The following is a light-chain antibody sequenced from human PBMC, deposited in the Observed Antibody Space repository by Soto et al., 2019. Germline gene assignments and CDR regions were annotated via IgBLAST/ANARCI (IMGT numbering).Light chain of an antibody. J-gene: IGKJ1*01. CDR1: QGISTY. V-gene: IGKV1-39*01. CDR2: AAS. Sequence: DIQMTQSPSSLSASVGDRVTITCRASQGISTYLNWYQQKPGKAPKLLIYAASSLQSGVPSRFSGSGSETDFTLTISSLQPEDFATYSCQQRYSTTWTFGQGTKVDIK. CDR3: QQRYSTTWT.